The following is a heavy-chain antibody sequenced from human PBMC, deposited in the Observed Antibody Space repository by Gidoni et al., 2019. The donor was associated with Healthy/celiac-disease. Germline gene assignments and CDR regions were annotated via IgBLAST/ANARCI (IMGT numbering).Heavy chain of an antibody. V-gene: IGHV5-51*01. CDR1: YW. J-gene: IGHJ6*02. CDR3: ARRDGSSSWPYYYGMDV. CDR2: IYPGDSDT. Sequence: YWIGWVRQMPGKGLEWMGIIYPGDSDTRYSPSFQGQVTISADKSISTAYLQWSSLKASDTAMYYCARRDGSSSWPYYYGMDVWGQGTTVTVSS. D-gene: IGHD6-6*01.